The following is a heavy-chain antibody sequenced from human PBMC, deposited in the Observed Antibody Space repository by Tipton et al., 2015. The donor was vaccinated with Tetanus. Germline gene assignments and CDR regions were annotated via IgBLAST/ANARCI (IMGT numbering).Heavy chain of an antibody. CDR1: GGSISSYY. D-gene: IGHD3-22*01. CDR3: ARAPTQYYYDSMSFDY. V-gene: IGHV4-4*07. J-gene: IGHJ4*02. Sequence: TLSLTCTVSGGSISSYYWSWIRQPAGKGLEWIGRIYTSGSPNYNPSLKSRVTMSVDTSKNQFSLKLSSVTAADTAVYYCARAPTQYYYDSMSFDYWGQGTLVTVSS. CDR2: IYTSGSP.